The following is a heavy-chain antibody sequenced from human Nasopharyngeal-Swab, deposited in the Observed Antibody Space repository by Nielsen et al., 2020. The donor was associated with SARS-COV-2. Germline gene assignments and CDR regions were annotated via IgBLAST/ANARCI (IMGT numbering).Heavy chain of an antibody. Sequence: WVRQAPGQGLEWMGRIIPILGIANYAQKFQGRVTITADKSTSTAYMELSSLRSEDTAVYYCARYGSGSYGGDEDYWGQGTLVTVSS. V-gene: IGHV1-69*02. D-gene: IGHD3-10*01. CDR3: ARYGSGSYGGDEDY. CDR2: IIPILGIA. J-gene: IGHJ4*02.